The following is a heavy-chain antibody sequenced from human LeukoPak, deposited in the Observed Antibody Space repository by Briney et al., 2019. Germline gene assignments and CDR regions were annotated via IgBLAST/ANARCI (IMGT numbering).Heavy chain of an antibody. CDR1: GFTFSSYG. J-gene: IGHJ4*02. CDR2: ISGSGGST. CDR3: ARLREIPVFGVVTKSNSYFDY. D-gene: IGHD3-3*01. V-gene: IGHV3-23*01. Sequence: GGTLRLSCAASGFTFSSYGMSWVRQAPGKGLEWVSAISGSGGSTYYADSVKGRFTISRDNSKNTLYLQMNSLRAEDTAVYYCARLREIPVFGVVTKSNSYFDYWGQGTLVTVSS.